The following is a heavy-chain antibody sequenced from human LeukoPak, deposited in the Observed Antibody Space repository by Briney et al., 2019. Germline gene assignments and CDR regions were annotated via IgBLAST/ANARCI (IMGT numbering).Heavy chain of an antibody. CDR3: ARDYPYDYVWGSYPVY. CDR2: IKQDGSEK. J-gene: IGHJ4*02. Sequence: GGSLRLSCAASGFTFSSYWMSWVRQAPGKGLEWVANIKQDGSEKYYVDSVKGRFTISRDNAKNSLYLQMNSLRAEDTAVYYCARDYPYDYVWGSYPVYWGQGNLVTVSS. CDR1: GFTFSSYW. V-gene: IGHV3-7*01. D-gene: IGHD3-16*02.